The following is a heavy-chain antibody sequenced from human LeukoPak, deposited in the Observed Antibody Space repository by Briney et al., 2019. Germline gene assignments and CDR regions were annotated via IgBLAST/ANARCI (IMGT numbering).Heavy chain of an antibody. D-gene: IGHD3-10*01. V-gene: IGHV1-2*02. J-gene: IGHJ4*02. CDR3: ARVGGRYYGSGSYYGY. CDR1: GYTFTCYY. CDR2: INPNSGGT. Sequence: GASVKVSCKASGYTFTCYYMHWVRQAPGQGLEWMGWINPNSGGTNYAQKFQGRVTMTRDTSISTAYMELSRLRSDDTAVYYCARVGGRYYGSGSYYGYWGQGTLVTVSS.